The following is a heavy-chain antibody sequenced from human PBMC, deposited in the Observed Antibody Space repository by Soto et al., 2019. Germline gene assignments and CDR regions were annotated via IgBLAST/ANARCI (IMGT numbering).Heavy chain of an antibody. CDR1: GFPFSHAW. J-gene: IGHJ4*02. V-gene: IGHV3-15*07. CDR3: SSESTCSGYVPLPT. Sequence: PGGSLRLSCATSGFPFSHAWMNWVRQVPGRGLEWVGRIKSKAEGGATDYAAPAKGRFTISRDDSKSTVYLQMNSLKTEDTAVYFYSSESTCSGYVPLPTWGQGALVTVSS. D-gene: IGHD3-22*01. CDR2: IKSKAEGGAT.